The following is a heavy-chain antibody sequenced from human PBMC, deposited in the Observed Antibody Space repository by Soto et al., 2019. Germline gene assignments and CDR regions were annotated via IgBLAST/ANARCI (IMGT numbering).Heavy chain of an antibody. J-gene: IGHJ4*02. CDR3: ARIDGYSYYFDY. CDR1: GGTFSSYA. V-gene: IGHV1-69*13. Sequence: SSVKVSCKASGGTFSSYAISWVRQAPGQGLEWMGGIIPIFGTANYAQKFQGRVTITADESTSTAYMELSSLRSEDTAVYYCARIDGYSYYFDYWGQGTLVTVSS. D-gene: IGHD4-4*01. CDR2: IIPIFGTA.